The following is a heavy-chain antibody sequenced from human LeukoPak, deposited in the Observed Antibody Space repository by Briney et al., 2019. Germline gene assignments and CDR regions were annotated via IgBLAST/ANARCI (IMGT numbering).Heavy chain of an antibody. Sequence: ASVKVSCKASGYTFTGYYMHWVRQAPGQGLDWMGWINPNSGGTKYAQNFQGRVTLTTDTSINTAYMELSSLRSDDTAVYCCAREGRNGYNEGYFDYWGQGTLVTVSS. D-gene: IGHD5-24*01. CDR3: AREGRNGYNEGYFDY. V-gene: IGHV1-2*02. CDR2: INPNSGGT. CDR1: GYTFTGYY. J-gene: IGHJ4*02.